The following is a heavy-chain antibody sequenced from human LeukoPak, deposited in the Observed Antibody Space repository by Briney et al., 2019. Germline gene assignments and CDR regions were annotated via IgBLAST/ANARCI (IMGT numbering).Heavy chain of an antibody. Sequence: PSQTLSLTCTVSGGSISSGDYYWSWIHQPPGKGLEWIGYIYYSGSTYYNPSLKSRVTISVDTSKNQFSLKLSSVTAADTAVYYCARDLGYCSSTSCYTPNWFDPWGQGTLVTVSS. CDR2: IYYSGST. CDR1: GGSISSGDYY. D-gene: IGHD2-2*02. J-gene: IGHJ5*02. CDR3: ARDLGYCSSTSCYTPNWFDP. V-gene: IGHV4-30-4*01.